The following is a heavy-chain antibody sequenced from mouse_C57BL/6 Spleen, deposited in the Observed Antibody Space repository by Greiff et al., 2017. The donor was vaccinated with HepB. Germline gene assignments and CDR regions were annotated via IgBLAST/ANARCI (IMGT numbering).Heavy chain of an antibody. CDR2: IDPETGGT. D-gene: IGHD1-1*01. V-gene: IGHV1-15*01. J-gene: IGHJ4*01. CDR1: GYTFTDYE. Sequence: QVQLKESGAELVRPGASVTLSCKASGYTFTDYEMHWVKQTPVHGLEWIGAIDPETGGTAYNQKFKGKAILTADKSSSTAYMELRSLTSEDSAVYYCTSTTVVGDYAMDYWGQGTSVTVSS. CDR3: TSTTVVGDYAMDY.